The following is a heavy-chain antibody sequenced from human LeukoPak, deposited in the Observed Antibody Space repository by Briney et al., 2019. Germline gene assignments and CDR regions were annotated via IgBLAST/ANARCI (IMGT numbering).Heavy chain of an antibody. J-gene: IGHJ6*02. CDR1: GGTFSSYA. D-gene: IGHD2-15*01. Sequence: SVKVSCKASGGTFSSYAISWVRQAPGQGLEWMGGIIPIFGTANYAQKFQGRVTITADESTSTAYMELSSLRSEDTAVYYCARRFAYCSGGSCYPSEYYYYGMDVWAKGPRSPSP. V-gene: IGHV1-69*13. CDR3: ARRFAYCSGGSCYPSEYYYYGMDV. CDR2: IIPIFGTA.